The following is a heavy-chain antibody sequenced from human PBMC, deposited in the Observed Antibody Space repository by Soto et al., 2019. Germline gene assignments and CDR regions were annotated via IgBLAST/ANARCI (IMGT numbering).Heavy chain of an antibody. J-gene: IGHJ6*02. CDR3: ARGRHQAMTGIDFYCHVDV. D-gene: IGHD2-21*02. CDR2: ISYDGSKK. V-gene: IGHV3-30-3*01. Sequence: QEHLVESGGGVVQPGKSLRLSCTASGFSLTSFTVHWVRQAPGKGLEWVTLISYDGSKKDYIDSVKGRFTISRDNFKNAVYMEIDNPRPEDTAVYFCARGRHQAMTGIDFYCHVDVLGQGTTVTVS. CDR1: GFSLTSFT.